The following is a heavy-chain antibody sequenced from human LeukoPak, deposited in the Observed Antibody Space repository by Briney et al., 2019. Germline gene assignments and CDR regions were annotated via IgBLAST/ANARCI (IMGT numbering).Heavy chain of an antibody. CDR2: IYYSGST. V-gene: IGHV4-59*01. CDR3: ARRNDYGDYAFDY. Sequence: SETLSLTCTVSGGSISSYYWSWIRQPPGKGLEWIGYIYYSGSTNYNPSLKSRVTISVDTSKNQFSLKLRSVTAADTAVYYCARRNDYGDYAFDYWGQGTLVTVSS. J-gene: IGHJ4*02. CDR1: GGSISSYY. D-gene: IGHD4-17*01.